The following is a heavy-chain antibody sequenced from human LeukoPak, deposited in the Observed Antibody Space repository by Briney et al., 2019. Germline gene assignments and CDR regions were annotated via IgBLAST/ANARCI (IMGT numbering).Heavy chain of an antibody. CDR2: IWYDGSNK. D-gene: IGHD1-26*01. V-gene: IGHV3-33*01. CDR1: GFTLSSYG. J-gene: IGHJ4*02. CDR3: ARAGIVGATTKFDY. Sequence: GGSLRLSCAASGFTLSSYGMHWVRQAPGKGLEWVAVIWYDGSNKYYADSVKGRFTISRDNSKNTLYLQMNSLRAEDTTVYYCARAGIVGATTKFDYWGQGTLVTVSS.